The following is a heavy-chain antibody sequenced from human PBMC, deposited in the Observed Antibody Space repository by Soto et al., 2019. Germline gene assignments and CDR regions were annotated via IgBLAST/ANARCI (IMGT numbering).Heavy chain of an antibody. CDR3: ARGYYESSDYFVGSPRFDC. V-gene: IGHV4-30-4*02. D-gene: IGHD3-22*01. Sequence: PSETLSRTCSVSGGCVDGGEYDWAWSGQPPGKGRGWMAYVSSYRGATYYRPSLMSRLTISWGTPRNRFSLKLTYVTAAATAVSYCARGYYESSDYFVGSPRFDCWDQGYLVTVSS. CDR1: GGCVDGGEYD. J-gene: IGHJ4*02. CDR2: VSSYRGAT.